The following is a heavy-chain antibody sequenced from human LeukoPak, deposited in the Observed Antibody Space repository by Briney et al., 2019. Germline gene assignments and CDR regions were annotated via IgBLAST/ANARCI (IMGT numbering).Heavy chain of an antibody. CDR3: ARGPHCSSTSCHYYYYYMDV. D-gene: IGHD2-2*01. CDR1: GFTFSSYS. CDR2: ISSSSSYI. J-gene: IGHJ6*03. V-gene: IGHV3-21*01. Sequence: GGSLRLSCAASGFTFSSYSMNWVRQAPGKGLEWVSSISSSSSYIYYADSVKGRFTISRDNAKNSLYLQMNSLRAEDTAVYYCARGPHCSSTSCHYYYYYMDVWGKGTTVTVSS.